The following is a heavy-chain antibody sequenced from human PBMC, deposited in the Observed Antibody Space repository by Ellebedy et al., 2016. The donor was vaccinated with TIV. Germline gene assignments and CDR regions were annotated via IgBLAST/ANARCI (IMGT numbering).Heavy chain of an antibody. D-gene: IGHD3-16*01. CDR2: INKDGSEK. V-gene: IGHV3-7*03. CDR1: GFTFSSYW. Sequence: PGGSLRLSCAGSGFTFSSYWTSWVRQAPGKGLEWVANINKDGSEKYYVDSVKGRFTISRDNAKKSLYLQMNSLRAEDTAVYYCVRYVAAFDIWGQGTMVTVSS. CDR3: VRYVAAFDI. J-gene: IGHJ3*02.